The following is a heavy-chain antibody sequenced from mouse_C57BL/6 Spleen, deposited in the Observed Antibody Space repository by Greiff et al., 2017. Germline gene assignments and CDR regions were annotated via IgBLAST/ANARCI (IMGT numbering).Heavy chain of an antibody. D-gene: IGHD4-1*01. CDR3: ARRSLGLYFDY. CDR2: ISSGSSTL. CDR1: GFTFSDYG. Sequence: EVKLVESGGGLVKPGGSLKLSCAASGFTFSDYGMHWVRQAPEKGLEWVAYISSGSSTLYYADTVKGRFTISRDNAKNTLFLQMTSLRSEDTAMYYCARRSLGLYFDYWGQGTTLTVSS. V-gene: IGHV5-17*01. J-gene: IGHJ2*01.